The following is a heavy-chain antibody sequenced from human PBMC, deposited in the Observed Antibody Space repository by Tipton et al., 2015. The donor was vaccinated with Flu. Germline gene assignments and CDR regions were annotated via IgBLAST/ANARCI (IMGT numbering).Heavy chain of an antibody. CDR2: IYHSGTT. J-gene: IGHJ6*02. V-gene: IGHV4-30-2*01. CDR3: GRESPPDV. CDR1: GDSISGSISS. Sequence: TLSLTCTVSGDSISGSISSWTWIRQPPGKGLEWIGDIYHSGTTYYDPSLKSRVTMSVDKSKNQFSLKLNSVTAADTAVYYCGRESPPDVWGQGTTVTVSS.